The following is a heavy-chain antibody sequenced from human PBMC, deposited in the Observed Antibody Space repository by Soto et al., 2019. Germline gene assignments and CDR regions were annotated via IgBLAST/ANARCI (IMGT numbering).Heavy chain of an antibody. Sequence: GESLKISCKGSGYSFTSYWISWVRQMPGKGLEWMGRIDPSDSYTNYSPSFQGHVTISADKSISTAYLQWSSLKASDTAMYYCAREPLYSSSPYGMDVWGQGTTVTVSS. D-gene: IGHD6-13*01. J-gene: IGHJ6*02. V-gene: IGHV5-10-1*01. CDR3: AREPLYSSSPYGMDV. CDR1: GYSFTSYW. CDR2: IDPSDSYT.